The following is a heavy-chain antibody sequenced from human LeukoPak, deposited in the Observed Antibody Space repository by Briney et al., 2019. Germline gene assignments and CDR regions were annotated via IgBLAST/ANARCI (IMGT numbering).Heavy chain of an antibody. Sequence: PGGSLRLSCGASGFTFSSYWMHWVRQAPGKGLVWVSRINSDGSSTSYADSVKGRFTISRDNAKNTLYLQMNSLRAEDTAVYYCARSGRNYSRRQWDYYYYYMDVWGKGTTVTVSS. J-gene: IGHJ6*03. CDR1: GFTFSSYW. CDR3: ARSGRNYSRRQWDYYYYYMDV. CDR2: INSDGSST. D-gene: IGHD3-10*01. V-gene: IGHV3-74*01.